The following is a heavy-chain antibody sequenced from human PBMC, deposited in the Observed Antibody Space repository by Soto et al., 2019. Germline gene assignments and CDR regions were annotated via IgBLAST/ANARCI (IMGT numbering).Heavy chain of an antibody. V-gene: IGHV3-30-3*01. CDR2: ISYDGSNK. D-gene: IGHD2-2*03. Sequence: QVQLVESGGGVVQAGRSLRLSCAASGFTFSSYAMHWVRQAPGKGLEWVALISYDGSNKYYADSVKGRFTISRDNSKNTLYLQMNSLRAEDTAVYYCARDGYCISTSCYGKVHYYGMDVWGQGTTVTVSS. CDR1: GFTFSSYA. CDR3: ARDGYCISTSCYGKVHYYGMDV. J-gene: IGHJ6*02.